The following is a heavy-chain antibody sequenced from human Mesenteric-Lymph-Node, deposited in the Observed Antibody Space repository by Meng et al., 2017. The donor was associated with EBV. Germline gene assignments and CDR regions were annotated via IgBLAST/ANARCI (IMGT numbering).Heavy chain of an antibody. J-gene: IGHJ4*02. Sequence: VQLQQWGGGLLKPSETLSLTCAVFGESFTPYFWSWIRQPPGKGLEWIGEISHGGSINYNPSLKSRVTISVDRSRNQFSLKMASVTAADTAVYYCARGAIFGIVIAYFDYWSQGTLVTVSS. D-gene: IGHD3-3*02. V-gene: IGHV4-34*02. CDR2: ISHGGSI. CDR3: ARGAIFGIVIAYFDY. CDR1: GESFTPYF.